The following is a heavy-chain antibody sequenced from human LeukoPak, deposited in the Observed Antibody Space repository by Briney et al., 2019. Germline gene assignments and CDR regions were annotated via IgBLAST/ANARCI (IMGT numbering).Heavy chain of an antibody. CDR1: GGSISSSSYY. V-gene: IGHV4-39*01. Sequence: PSETLSLTCTVSGGSISSSSYYWGWIRQPPGKGLEGIGRIYYSGSTYYNPSLKSRVTISVDTSKTQFSLKLSSVTAADTAVYYCARQQWQPIFDYWGQGTLVTVSS. CDR3: ARQQWQPIFDY. CDR2: IYYSGST. D-gene: IGHD6-19*01. J-gene: IGHJ4*02.